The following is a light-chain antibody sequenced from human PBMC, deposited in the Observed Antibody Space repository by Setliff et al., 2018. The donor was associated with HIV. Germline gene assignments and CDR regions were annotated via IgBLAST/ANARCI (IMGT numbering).Light chain of an antibody. J-gene: IGLJ1*01. CDR2: DVT. V-gene: IGLV2-14*03. Sequence: QSVLTQPASVSGTPGQSITIPCTGSISDIGSYNFVSWYQQHPGKAPKLIISDVTKRPSGVSDRFSGSKSGHTASLTISGLQGEDEADYYCSSYTTSSTYVFGSGTKGTVL. CDR1: ISDIGSYNF. CDR3: SSYTTSSTYV.